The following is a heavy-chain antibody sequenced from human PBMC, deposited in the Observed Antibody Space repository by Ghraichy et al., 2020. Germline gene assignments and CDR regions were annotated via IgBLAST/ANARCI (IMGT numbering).Heavy chain of an antibody. Sequence: GGSLRLSCAASGFTFSSYSMNWVRQAPGKGLEWVSSISSSSYIYYADSVKGRFTISRDNAKNSLYLQMNSLRAEDTAVYYCAREDDYGGRTADYWGQGTLVTVSS. D-gene: IGHD4-23*01. CDR2: ISSSSYI. CDR3: AREDDYGGRTADY. CDR1: GFTFSSYS. J-gene: IGHJ4*02. V-gene: IGHV3-21*01.